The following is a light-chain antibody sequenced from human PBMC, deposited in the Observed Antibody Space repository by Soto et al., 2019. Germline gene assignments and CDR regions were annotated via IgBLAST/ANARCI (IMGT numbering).Light chain of an antibody. CDR3: CSYAGSYV. Sequence: QSALTQPRSVSGSPGQSVTISCTGTSSDVGGYNYVSWYQQHPGKAPKLMIYDVSKRPSGVPDRFSGSKSGNTASLTISGLEAEDEAAYYCCSYAGSYVFRNGTKLTVL. J-gene: IGLJ1*01. CDR2: DVS. V-gene: IGLV2-11*01. CDR1: SSDVGGYNY.